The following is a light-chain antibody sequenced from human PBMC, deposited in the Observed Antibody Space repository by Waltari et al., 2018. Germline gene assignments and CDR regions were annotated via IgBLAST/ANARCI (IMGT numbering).Light chain of an antibody. Sequence: DIVMTQSPDSLAVSLGERATINCKSSQRALYSSNNKNSLAWYQQKPGQPPKFLIHWASTRESGVPDRFSGSGSGTDFTLTISSLQAEDVAVYYCQQFYSTPLTFGGGTKVEIK. J-gene: IGKJ4*01. CDR1: QRALYSSNNKNS. V-gene: IGKV4-1*01. CDR3: QQFYSTPLT. CDR2: WAS.